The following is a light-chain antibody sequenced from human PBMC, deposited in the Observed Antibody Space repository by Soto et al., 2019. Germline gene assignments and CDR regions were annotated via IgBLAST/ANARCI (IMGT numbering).Light chain of an antibody. Sequence: DIQLTQSPSSLSASVGDRVTITCQASQDISNSLHWYQQKPGKAPKVLIYDASNLETGVPARCSGGGSGAEFTSAVSGLQPEDIATDYCQRYEVFGGGTKVQIK. CDR1: QDISNS. J-gene: IGKJ4*01. CDR3: QRYEV. V-gene: IGKV1-33*01. CDR2: DAS.